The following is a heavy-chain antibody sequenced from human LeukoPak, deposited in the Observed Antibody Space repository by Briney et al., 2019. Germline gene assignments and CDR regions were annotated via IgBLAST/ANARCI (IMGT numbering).Heavy chain of an antibody. CDR3: AKAPHGFVVVPAAIDY. CDR1: GFTFSSYA. CDR2: ISGSGGST. V-gene: IGHV3-23*01. D-gene: IGHD2-2*01. J-gene: IGHJ4*02. Sequence: GGSLRLSCAASGFTFSSYAMSWVRQAPGKGLEWVSAISGSGGSTYYADSVKGRFTISRDNSKNTLYLQMNSLRAEDTAVYYCAKAPHGFVVVPAAIDYWGQGALVTVSS.